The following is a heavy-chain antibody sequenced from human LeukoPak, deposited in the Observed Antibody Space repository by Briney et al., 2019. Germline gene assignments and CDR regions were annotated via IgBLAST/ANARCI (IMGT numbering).Heavy chain of an antibody. Sequence: ASVKVSCKTSGYTFTNYDINWVRQATGQGLEWMGWMNPNNGNTGYAQKFQGRVTMTRNTSISTAYMELSSLRSEDTAVYYCARDYTPNNYYYYMDVWDKGTTVTISS. V-gene: IGHV1-8*01. CDR1: GYTFTNYD. D-gene: IGHD3-10*01. CDR3: ARDYTPNNYYYYMDV. J-gene: IGHJ6*03. CDR2: MNPNNGNT.